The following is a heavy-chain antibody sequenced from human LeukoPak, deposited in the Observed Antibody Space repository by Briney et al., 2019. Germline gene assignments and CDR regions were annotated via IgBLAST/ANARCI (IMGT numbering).Heavy chain of an antibody. Sequence: GGSLRLSCAASGFTFSSYAMSWVRQAPGKGLEWVSAISGSGGSTYYADSVKGRFTISRDNSKNTLYLQMNSLRAEDTAIYYCAKDISNYYDSSGYIDYWGQGTLVTVSS. CDR2: ISGSGGST. J-gene: IGHJ4*02. D-gene: IGHD3-22*01. CDR3: AKDISNYYDSSGYIDY. V-gene: IGHV3-23*01. CDR1: GFTFSSYA.